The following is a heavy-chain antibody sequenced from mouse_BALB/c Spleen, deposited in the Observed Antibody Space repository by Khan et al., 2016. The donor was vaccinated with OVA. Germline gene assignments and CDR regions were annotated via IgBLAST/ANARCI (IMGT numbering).Heavy chain of an antibody. CDR2: INPTSGYI. V-gene: IGHV1-7*01. CDR3: ARDRIVY. J-gene: IGHJ2*01. CDR1: GYTFTSYW. Sequence: QVQLKEPGAELAKPGASVKMSCKASGYTFTSYWMHWIKQRPGQGLEWIGYINPTSGYIDYNQKFKDKATLTADKSSSTAYMQLSSLTSDDSAVYYCARDRIVYWGQGTALTVSS.